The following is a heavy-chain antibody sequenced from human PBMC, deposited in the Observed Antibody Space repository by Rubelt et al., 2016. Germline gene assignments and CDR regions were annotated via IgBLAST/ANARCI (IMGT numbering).Heavy chain of an antibody. CDR3: TRGGSSSHFPYFDY. D-gene: IGHD6-13*01. CDR1: GGSFTDYY. CDR2: INHSGST. V-gene: IGHV4-34*01. J-gene: IGHJ4*02. Sequence: QVQLQQWGAGLLKPSETLSLTCAVYGGSFTDYYWTWIRQPPGKGLEWIGEINHSGSTNYNSSLKSRATISVDTSKSQFSLSVDTVTASDTARYNCTRGGSSSHFPYFDYWGQEILVTVSS.